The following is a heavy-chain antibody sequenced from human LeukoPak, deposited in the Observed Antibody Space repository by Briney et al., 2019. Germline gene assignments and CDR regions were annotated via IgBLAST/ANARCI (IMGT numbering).Heavy chain of an antibody. CDR1: GYDFKRYS. Sequence: GGSLRLSCVGSGYDFKRYSMNWFRQAPGKGLEWISYITSSSSSIFYAASVRGRSTISRDNAMNSMYLQMNSLRDEDTAVYYCTRGGSYFEKWGQGSLVTVTS. D-gene: IGHD3-10*01. CDR2: ITSSSSSI. V-gene: IGHV3-48*02. CDR3: TRGGSYFEK. J-gene: IGHJ4*02.